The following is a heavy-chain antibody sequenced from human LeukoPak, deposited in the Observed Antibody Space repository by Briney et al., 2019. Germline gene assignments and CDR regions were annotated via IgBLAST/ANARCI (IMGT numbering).Heavy chain of an antibody. Sequence: ASVKVSCKASGYTFTSYGISWVRQAPGQGLEWMGIINPSGGSTSYAQKFQGRVTMTRDTSTSTVYMELSSLRSEDTAVYYCARPPYGSGSLIYYFDYWGQGTLVTVSS. D-gene: IGHD3-10*01. CDR3: ARPPYGSGSLIYYFDY. J-gene: IGHJ4*02. V-gene: IGHV1-46*01. CDR2: INPSGGST. CDR1: GYTFTSYG.